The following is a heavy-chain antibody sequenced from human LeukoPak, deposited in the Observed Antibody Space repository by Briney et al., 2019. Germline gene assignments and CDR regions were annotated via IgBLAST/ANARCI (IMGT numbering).Heavy chain of an antibody. CDR3: ARDRDYGDPPFDY. V-gene: IGHV3-21*01. Sequence: GGSLRLSCAASGFTFSSDSMNWVRQAPGKGLEWVSSISSSSSYIYSAASVKGRFTISRHNAKNSLYLQMNSLRAEDTAVYYCARDRDYGDPPFDYWGQGTLVTVSS. D-gene: IGHD4-17*01. CDR2: ISSSSSYI. CDR1: GFTFSSDS. J-gene: IGHJ4*02.